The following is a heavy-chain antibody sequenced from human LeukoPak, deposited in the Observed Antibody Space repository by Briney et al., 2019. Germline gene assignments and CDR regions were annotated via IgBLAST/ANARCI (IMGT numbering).Heavy chain of an antibody. J-gene: IGHJ4*02. D-gene: IGHD2-2*02. Sequence: PSQTLSLTCTVSGGSISSGGYYWSWVRQHPGKGLEWIGYIYYSGSTNYNPSLKSRVTISVDTSKNQFSLKLSSVTAADTAVYYCARHVGYCSSTSCYTGPKSSFGYWGQGTLVTVSS. CDR3: ARHVGYCSSTSCYTGPKSSFGY. V-gene: IGHV4-31*03. CDR2: IYYSGST. CDR1: GGSISSGGYY.